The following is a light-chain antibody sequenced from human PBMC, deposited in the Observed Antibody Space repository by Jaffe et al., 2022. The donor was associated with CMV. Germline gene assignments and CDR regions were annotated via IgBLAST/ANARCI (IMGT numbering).Light chain of an antibody. CDR3: QQNNKWPRT. Sequence: EIVMTQSPANLSVSPGERATLSCRASQSVNSNLAWYQQKPGQAPRLLIYGASTRATGLPARFSGSGSGTEFTLTISSLQSEDFAVYYCQQNNKWPRTFGQGTRVEIK. CDR1: QSVNSN. V-gene: IGKV3-15*01. CDR2: GAS. J-gene: IGKJ1*01.